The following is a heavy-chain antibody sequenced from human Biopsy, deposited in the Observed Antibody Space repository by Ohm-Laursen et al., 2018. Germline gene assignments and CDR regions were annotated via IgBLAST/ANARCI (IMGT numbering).Heavy chain of an antibody. J-gene: IGHJ4*02. CDR1: GGSINSGGHF. CDR2: IYDNGDT. Sequence: TLSLTCSVSGGSINSGGHFWGWVRQSPGKGLEWIGYIYDNGDTYYNPSLMSLVSISADTSKNQVPLRLNPVTAADTAVYYCTRVRTFGGVIGGYYFDSWGQGILVTVSS. V-gene: IGHV4-31*01. D-gene: IGHD3-16*02. CDR3: TRVRTFGGVIGGYYFDS.